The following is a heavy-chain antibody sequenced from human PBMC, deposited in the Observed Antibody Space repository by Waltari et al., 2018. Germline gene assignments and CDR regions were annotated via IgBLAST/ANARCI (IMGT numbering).Heavy chain of an antibody. Sequence: QVQLVDSGGGVVQPGSSLSLSCPASELTFSSYALHWVRQAPGKGLEWVAFISYNERNIYYVDSVKGRFTISRDNSKKMLFLQMNSLINEDTAVYYCARDYCDRTNCHGMDVWGQGTTVIVSS. CDR3: ARDYCDRTNCHGMDV. J-gene: IGHJ6*02. CDR1: ELTFSSYA. V-gene: IGHV3-30*04. D-gene: IGHD3-22*01. CDR2: ISYNERNI.